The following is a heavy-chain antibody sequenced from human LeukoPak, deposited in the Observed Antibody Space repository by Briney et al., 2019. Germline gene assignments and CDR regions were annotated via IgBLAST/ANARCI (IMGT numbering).Heavy chain of an antibody. CDR1: GFTFSSYA. CDR2: ISGGGDTT. J-gene: IGHJ4*02. Sequence: GGSLRLSCATSGFTFSSYAMNWVRQAPGKGLEWVSGISGGGDTTYTADPVKGRFTISRDNSKNTLDLQMNSLRAEDTAVYYCAGISYSGTWPVGYWGQGTLVTVTA. CDR3: AGISYSGTWPVGY. V-gene: IGHV3-23*01. D-gene: IGHD6-25*01.